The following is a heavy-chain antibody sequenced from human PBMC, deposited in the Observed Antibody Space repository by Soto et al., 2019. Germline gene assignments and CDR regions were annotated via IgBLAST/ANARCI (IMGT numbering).Heavy chain of an antibody. CDR2: IDWDDDK. D-gene: IGHD6-13*01. Sequence: SGPTLVNPTQTLTLTCTFSGFSLSTSGMCVSWIRQPPGKALEWLALIDWDDDKYYSTSLKTRLTISKDTSKNQVVLTMTNMDPVDTATYYCARILIAAAGTDYYYGMDVWGQETTVPVS. CDR1: GFSLSTSGMC. J-gene: IGHJ6*02. V-gene: IGHV2-70*01. CDR3: ARILIAAAGTDYYYGMDV.